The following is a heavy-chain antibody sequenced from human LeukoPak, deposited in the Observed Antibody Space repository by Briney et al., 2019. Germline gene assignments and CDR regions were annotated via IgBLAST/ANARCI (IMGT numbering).Heavy chain of an antibody. V-gene: IGHV3-30*04. J-gene: IGHJ4*02. CDR2: ISYDGSNK. CDR1: GFTFSSYA. Sequence: GSLRLSCAASGFTFSSYAMHWVRQAPGKGLEWVAVISYDGSNKYYADSVKGRYTISRDNSKNTLYLQMNSLRAEDTAVYYCAREGMWDSSGYHDYWGQGTLVTVSS. D-gene: IGHD3-22*01. CDR3: AREGMWDSSGYHDY.